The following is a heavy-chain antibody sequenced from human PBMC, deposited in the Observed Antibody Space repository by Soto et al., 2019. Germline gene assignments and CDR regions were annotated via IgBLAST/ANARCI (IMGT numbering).Heavy chain of an antibody. CDR1: GDSFNDYY. J-gene: IGHJ6*03. CDR3: ARESGGATATLDYYYFYMDV. CDR2: INPNGGVT. V-gene: IGHV1-2*04. D-gene: IGHD5-12*01. Sequence: QVQLVQSGAEVRKPGASVTVSCRSSGDSFNDYYIHWVRQAPGQGVEWMGWINPNGGVTKYAQKFQAWVSMTRDTSIRTVYMQLSRLRSDATAVYYCARESGGATATLDYYYFYMDVWGTGTTVTVSS.